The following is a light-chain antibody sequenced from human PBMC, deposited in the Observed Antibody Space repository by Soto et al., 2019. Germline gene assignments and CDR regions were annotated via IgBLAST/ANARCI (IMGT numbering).Light chain of an antibody. CDR2: GAS. V-gene: IGKV3-20*01. J-gene: IGKJ2*01. Sequence: EIVLTQSPGTLSLSPGERATLSCRASQSVSSSYLAWYQQKPGQAPRLLIYGASSRATVIPNRFSGSGSGPDFTLTISILEPEDFAVYYCQQYGVCRYTFGQGIKIGI. CDR3: QQYGVCRYT. CDR1: QSVSSSY.